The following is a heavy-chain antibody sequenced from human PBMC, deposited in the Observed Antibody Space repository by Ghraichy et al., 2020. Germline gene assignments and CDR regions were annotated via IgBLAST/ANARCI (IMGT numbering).Heavy chain of an antibody. CDR2: IRNKANSYTT. D-gene: IGHD2-2*01. CDR1: GLTFSDSY. J-gene: IGHJ4*02. V-gene: IGHV3-72*01. CDR3: ARLGYCSRITCKGLDY. Sequence: GGSLRLSCTASGLTFSDSYMYWVRQAPGKGLEWVGRIRNKANSYTTEYAASVQGIFTISRDDSKNSLYLKMNSLETEDTAVYYCARLGYCSRITCKGLDYWGRVTLVTVSS.